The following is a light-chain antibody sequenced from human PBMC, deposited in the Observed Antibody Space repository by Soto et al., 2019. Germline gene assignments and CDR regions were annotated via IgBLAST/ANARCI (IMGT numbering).Light chain of an antibody. J-gene: IGLJ1*01. Sequence: QSALTQPASVSGSPGQSIAISCTGSSSDVGIYNYVSWYQQHPGKVPKLIIYEVTNRPSGVSNRFSGSKSGNTASLTISGLQAEDEADYYCSSYTISSTRVFGTGTKVTVL. CDR1: SSDVGIYNY. CDR2: EVT. CDR3: SSYTISSTRV. V-gene: IGLV2-14*01.